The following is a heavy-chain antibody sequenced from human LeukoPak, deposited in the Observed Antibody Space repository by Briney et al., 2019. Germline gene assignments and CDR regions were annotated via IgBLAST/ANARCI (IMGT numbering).Heavy chain of an antibody. Sequence: GGSLRLSCTTSGFTFSNYAMTWVRQAPGKGLEWVSGISGNGGSTYYADSVKGRFTISRDYSKNSLHLQMNGLRAEDTAVYYCAKTSGSYFAGFDCWGQGTLVTVSS. CDR2: ISGNGGST. J-gene: IGHJ4*02. D-gene: IGHD3-22*01. CDR1: GFTFSNYA. CDR3: AKTSGSYFAGFDC. V-gene: IGHV3-23*01.